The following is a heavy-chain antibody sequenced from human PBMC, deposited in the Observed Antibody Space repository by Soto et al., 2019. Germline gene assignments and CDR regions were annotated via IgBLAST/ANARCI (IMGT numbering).Heavy chain of an antibody. CDR2: IYRDGAT. CDR1: GDSIKSGDNF. CDR3: ARHEYRDFVDRFDY. V-gene: IGHV4-31*02. J-gene: IGHJ4*02. D-gene: IGHD2-21*02. Sequence: PSATLSLTCSVSGDSIKSGDNFWTWIRQRPGKGLEWIGYIYRDGATYYNPSLKSRVSLSVDTSKNEFSLRVTSVTAADTAIYYCARHEYRDFVDRFDYCVRGTLVT.